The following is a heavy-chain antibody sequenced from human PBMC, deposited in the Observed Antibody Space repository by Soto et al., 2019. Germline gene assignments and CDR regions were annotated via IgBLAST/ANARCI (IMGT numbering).Heavy chain of an antibody. V-gene: IGHV2-70*11. Sequence: GSGPTLVNPTQPLTLTCTFSGFSLSTSGMCVSWIRQPPGKALEWLARIDWDDAKYYRTSLETRLTISKDTSKNQVVLTLTNMDPVDTATYYCARTETGGYSPYWGQGTLVTVSS. CDR2: IDWDDAK. J-gene: IGHJ4*02. D-gene: IGHD6-13*01. CDR3: ARTETGGYSPY. CDR1: GFSLSTSGMC.